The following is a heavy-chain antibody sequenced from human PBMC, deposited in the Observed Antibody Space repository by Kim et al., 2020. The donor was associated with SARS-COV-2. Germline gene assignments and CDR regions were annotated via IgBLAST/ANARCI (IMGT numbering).Heavy chain of an antibody. CDR3: ARRRITMVRGVITSYYFDY. Sequence: GGSLRLSCAASGFTFSSYWMSWVRQAPGKGLEWVANIKQDGSEKYYVDSVKGRFTISRDNAKNSLYLQMNSLRAEDTAVYYCARRRITMVRGVITSYYFDYWGQGTLVTVSS. V-gene: IGHV3-7*03. D-gene: IGHD3-10*01. J-gene: IGHJ4*02. CDR1: GFTFSSYW. CDR2: IKQDGSEK.